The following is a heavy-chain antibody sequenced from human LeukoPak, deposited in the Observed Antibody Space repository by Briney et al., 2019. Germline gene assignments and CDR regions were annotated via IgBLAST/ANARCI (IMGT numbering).Heavy chain of an antibody. Sequence: SETLSLTCTVSGVSMTSRIVYWARIRQPPGKGLEWIGEINHSGSTNYNPSLESRVTISVDTSKNQFSLKLSSVTAADTAVYYCARDYYDSSGYYFDYWGQGTLVTVSS. V-gene: IGHV4-39*07. CDR1: GVSMTSRIVY. D-gene: IGHD3-22*01. J-gene: IGHJ4*02. CDR2: INHSGST. CDR3: ARDYYDSSGYYFDY.